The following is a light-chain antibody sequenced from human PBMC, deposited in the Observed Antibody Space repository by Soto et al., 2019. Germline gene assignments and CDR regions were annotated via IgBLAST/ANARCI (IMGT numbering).Light chain of an antibody. Sequence: QSALTQPPSVSGSPGQSVTISCTGTSTDFVGYNRVSWYQQPPATAPKLMIYEVSNRPSGVSNRFSGSKSGNTASLTVSGLQAEDEADYYCSSFTSSSTLYVFGTGTKFTVL. J-gene: IGLJ1*01. CDR2: EVS. CDR3: SSFTSSSTLYV. CDR1: STDFVGYNR. V-gene: IGLV2-18*02.